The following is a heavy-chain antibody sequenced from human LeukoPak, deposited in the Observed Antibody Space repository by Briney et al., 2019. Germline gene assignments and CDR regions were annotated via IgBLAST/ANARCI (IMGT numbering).Heavy chain of an antibody. CDR1: GGSISSYY. D-gene: IGHD4-17*01. V-gene: IGHV4-59*01. J-gene: IGHJ6*03. CDR3: AREKYGDYGRRGYYNYIDV. CDR2: MYYSGGT. Sequence: PSETLSLTCTVSGGSISSYYWSWIRQPPGKGLEWIGYMYYSGGTNYNPSLKSRVSISGDMSKNQFSLEVSSVTAADTAVYYCAREKYGDYGRRGYYNYIDVWGKGTTVTISS.